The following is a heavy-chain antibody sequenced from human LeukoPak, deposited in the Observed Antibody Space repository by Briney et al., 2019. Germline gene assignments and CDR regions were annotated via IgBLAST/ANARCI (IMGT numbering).Heavy chain of an antibody. Sequence: PGGSLRLSCAASGFTFSSYAMNWVRQAPGKGLKWVSGISESGAITHYADSVKGRFTISRDNSKTTVFLQMNSLRAEDTAVYYCAVSLRFETVWHYFNNWGQGTQVTVSS. CDR2: ISESGAIT. V-gene: IGHV3-23*01. D-gene: IGHD3-9*01. J-gene: IGHJ4*02. CDR1: GFTFSSYA. CDR3: AVSLRFETVWHYFNN.